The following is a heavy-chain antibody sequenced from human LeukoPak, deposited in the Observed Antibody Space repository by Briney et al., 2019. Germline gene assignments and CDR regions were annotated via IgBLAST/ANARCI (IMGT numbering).Heavy chain of an antibody. Sequence: SETLSLTCAVYGGSFSGYYWSWIRQPPGKGLEWIGGINHSGSTNYNPSLKSRVTISVDTSKNQFSLKLSSVTVAVTAVHYSASPRGYSGYQFDYWGQGTLVTVSS. CDR1: GGSFSGYY. CDR2: INHSGST. J-gene: IGHJ4*02. D-gene: IGHD5-12*01. V-gene: IGHV4-34*01. CDR3: ASPRGYSGYQFDY.